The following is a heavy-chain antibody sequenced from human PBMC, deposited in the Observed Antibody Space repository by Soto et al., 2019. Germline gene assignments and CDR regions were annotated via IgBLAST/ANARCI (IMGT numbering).Heavy chain of an antibody. V-gene: IGHV5-10-1*01. CDR3: ARRVLSSGVYGMDV. CDR1: GYSFTSYW. CDR2: XXPXXSXT. J-gene: IGHJ6*02. D-gene: IGHD6-6*01. Sequence: PGESLKISCKGSGYSFTSYWISWARQMPGKGLEWXGRXXPXXSXTXXXPXXXGHVTISADKSISTAYLQWSSLKASDTAMYYCARRVLSSGVYGMDVWGQGTTVTASS.